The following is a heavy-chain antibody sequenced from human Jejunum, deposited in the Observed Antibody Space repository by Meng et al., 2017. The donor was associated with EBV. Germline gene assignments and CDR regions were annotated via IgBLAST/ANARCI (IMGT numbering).Heavy chain of an antibody. CDR3: ARYGSGYFPALWY. V-gene: IGHV4-4*02. D-gene: IGHD3-3*01. CDR2: IYHSGST. J-gene: IGHJ4*02. Sequence: HVQLQESGRGLVKPSVTLYLLCAGSGDAISSSNWWSWVRQPPGKWLEWIGEIYHSGSTNYNPFPKSRVTISVDKSKNQFSLKLSSVTAADTAVYYCARYGSGYFPALWYWGQGTLVTVSS. CDR1: GDAISSSNW.